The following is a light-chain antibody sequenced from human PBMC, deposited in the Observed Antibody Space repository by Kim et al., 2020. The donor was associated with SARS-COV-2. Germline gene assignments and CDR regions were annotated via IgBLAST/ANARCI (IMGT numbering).Light chain of an antibody. CDR3: QQSANWPPTVT. J-gene: IGKJ4*01. V-gene: IGKV3-11*01. CDR2: DIS. Sequence: TLPSGRRRQGVSEYLAWYQQKHGPAPRLLIYDISNRDTGIPDRFSGSGSGTDVTLTISRLEPEDFAVYCCQQSANWPPTVTFGGGTKVDIK. CDR1: QGVSEY.